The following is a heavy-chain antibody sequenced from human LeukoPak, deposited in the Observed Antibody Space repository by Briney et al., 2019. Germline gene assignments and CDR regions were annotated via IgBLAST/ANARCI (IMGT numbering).Heavy chain of an antibody. CDR2: INSDGSST. J-gene: IGHJ3*02. CDR3: ARDAQVNDAFDI. Sequence: AETLTLSCAVSGFSFSSYWMHWVRQAPGKGLGLVSRINSDGSSTSYADSVKGRCTISRDNAKNTLYLQMNSLRAEDTAVYYCARDAQVNDAFDIWGQGTMVTVSS. CDR1: GFSFSSYW. D-gene: IGHD4-23*01. V-gene: IGHV3-74*01.